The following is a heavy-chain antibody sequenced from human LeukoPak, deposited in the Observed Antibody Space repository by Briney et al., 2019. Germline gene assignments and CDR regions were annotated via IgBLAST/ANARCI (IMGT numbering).Heavy chain of an antibody. CDR3: SRRYSSGWIYWYFDL. Sequence: GTLSLTCTVSGGSISSSSYYWGWLRQPPGRGLEWLGSIYYSGSTYYNPSLKSLLTISLDTSKNHFSLNLSSVTAADTAVYYCSRRYSSGWIYWYFDLWGRGTLVTVSS. CDR1: GGSISSSSYY. D-gene: IGHD6-19*01. CDR2: IYYSGST. V-gene: IGHV4-39*02. J-gene: IGHJ2*01.